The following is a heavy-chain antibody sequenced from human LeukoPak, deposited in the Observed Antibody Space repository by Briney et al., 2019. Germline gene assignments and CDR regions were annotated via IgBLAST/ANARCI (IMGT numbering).Heavy chain of an antibody. Sequence: ASVKVSCKASGGTFSSYAISWVRQAPGQGLEWMGGIIPIFGTANYAQKFQGRVTITADESTSTAYMELSSLRSEDTAVYYCARGLAYCGGDCSHPTNWGQGTLDTVSS. J-gene: IGHJ4*02. CDR2: IIPIFGTA. CDR3: ARGLAYCGGDCSHPTN. CDR1: GGTFSSYA. V-gene: IGHV1-69*13. D-gene: IGHD2-21*02.